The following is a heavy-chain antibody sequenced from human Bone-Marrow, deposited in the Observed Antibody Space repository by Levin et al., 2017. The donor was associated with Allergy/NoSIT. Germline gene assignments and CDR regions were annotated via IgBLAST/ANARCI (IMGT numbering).Heavy chain of an antibody. CDR2: VGGGGDDK. CDR1: GFTFSEFA. V-gene: IGHV3-23*01. J-gene: IGHJ3*02. Sequence: PGGSLRLSCAASGFTFSEFAMNWVRQAPGKGPEWVSAVGGGGDDKYYADSVKGRFTISRDNSKNTLYLHMSSLRAEDTAMYYCAKDFVPRNGIVDAFETWGQGTMVTVSS. D-gene: IGHD3-22*01. CDR3: AKDFVPRNGIVDAFET.